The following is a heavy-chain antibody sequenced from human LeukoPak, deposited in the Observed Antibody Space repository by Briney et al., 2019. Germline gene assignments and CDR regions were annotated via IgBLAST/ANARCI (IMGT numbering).Heavy chain of an antibody. D-gene: IGHD6-19*01. J-gene: IGHJ2*01. Sequence: GGSLRLSCAASGFTFSTYAMSWVRQAPGKGLEWVSTIGDSGANTYYADSVRGRFTISRDNSKNTLYPQKNSLRADDTAIYYCAKSMTLQWRGFFDLWGRGTHVTVSS. CDR2: IGDSGANT. CDR1: GFTFSTYA. V-gene: IGHV3-23*01. CDR3: AKSMTLQWRGFFDL.